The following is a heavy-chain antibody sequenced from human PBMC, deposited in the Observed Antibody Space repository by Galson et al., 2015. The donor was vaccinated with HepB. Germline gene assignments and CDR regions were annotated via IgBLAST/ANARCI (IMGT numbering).Heavy chain of an antibody. V-gene: IGHV3-30*02. D-gene: IGHD6-13*01. CDR3: AKDRWGTAAAGRGGYFDY. Sequence: SLRLSCAASGFTFSSYGMHWVRQAPGKGLEWVAFIRYDGSNKYYADSVKGRFTISRDNSKNTLYLQMNSLRAEDTAVYYCAKDRWGTAAAGRGGYFDYWGQGTLVTVSS. CDR2: IRYDGSNK. CDR1: GFTFSSYG. J-gene: IGHJ4*02.